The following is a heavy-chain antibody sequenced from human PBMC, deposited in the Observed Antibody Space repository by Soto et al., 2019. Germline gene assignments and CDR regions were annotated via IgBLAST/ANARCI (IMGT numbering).Heavy chain of an antibody. Sequence: SETLSLTCTVYGGSFSGYYWSWIRQPPGKGLEWIGEINHSGSTNYNPSLKSRVTISVDTSKNQFSLKLSSVTAADTAVYYCARGEDYYYDSSGYYYYFDYWGQGTLVTVSS. CDR3: ARGEDYYYDSSGYYYYFDY. D-gene: IGHD3-22*01. CDR1: GGSFSGYY. J-gene: IGHJ4*02. V-gene: IGHV4-34*01. CDR2: INHSGST.